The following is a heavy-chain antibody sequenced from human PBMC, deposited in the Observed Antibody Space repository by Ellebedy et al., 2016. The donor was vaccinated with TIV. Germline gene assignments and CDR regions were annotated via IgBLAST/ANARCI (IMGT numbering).Heavy chain of an antibody. CDR1: GFTFSIYG. V-gene: IGHV3-33*01. Sequence: PGGSLRLSCAASGFTFSIYGMHWVRQAPGKGLEWVGIIWHDGSHSYYADSVKGRFTVARDNAKNSLFLQMNSLRAEDTAVYYCARAREPGYFAYYYYGMDVWGQGTTVTVSS. J-gene: IGHJ6*02. CDR2: IWHDGSHS. CDR3: ARAREPGYFAYYYYGMDV. D-gene: IGHD3-9*01.